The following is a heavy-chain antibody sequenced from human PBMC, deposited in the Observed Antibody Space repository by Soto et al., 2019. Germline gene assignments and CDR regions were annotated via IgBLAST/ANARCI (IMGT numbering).Heavy chain of an antibody. V-gene: IGHV4-59*12. CDR2: IYYSGST. Sequence: TLSLTCTVSGGTISSWYWSWIRQPPGKGLEWIGYIYYSGSTNCNPSLKSRVTISVDTSKNQFSLKLSSVTAADTAVYYCARGDYYGSGSYNEYFQHWGQGTLVTVPQ. CDR3: ARGDYYGSGSYNEYFQH. CDR1: GGTISSWY. D-gene: IGHD3-10*01. J-gene: IGHJ1*01.